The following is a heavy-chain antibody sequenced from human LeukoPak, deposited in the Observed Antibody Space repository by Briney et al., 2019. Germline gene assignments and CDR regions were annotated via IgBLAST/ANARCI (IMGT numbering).Heavy chain of an antibody. CDR2: ISGGSSTI. CDR3: ARRDYGSGSFFGIDY. D-gene: IGHD3-10*01. Sequence: PGGSLRLSCAASGFTFSMYAMHWVRQAPGKGLEWISSISGGSSTIYYADSVKGRFTISRDNARNSLYLQMNSLRDEDTAVYYCARRDYGSGSFFGIDYWGQGTLVTVSS. CDR1: GFTFSMYA. V-gene: IGHV3-48*02. J-gene: IGHJ4*02.